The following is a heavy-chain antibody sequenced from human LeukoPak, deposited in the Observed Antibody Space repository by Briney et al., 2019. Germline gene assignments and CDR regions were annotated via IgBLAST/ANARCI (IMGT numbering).Heavy chain of an antibody. D-gene: IGHD3-9*01. Sequence: GGSLRLSCAASGFTFSSYSMNWVRQAPGKGLEWVAFIRYDGSNKYYADSVKGRFTISRDNSKNTLYLQMNSLRAEDTAVYYCAKASHTSYYDILTGYFINGYFDYWGQGTLVTVSS. CDR3: AKASHTSYYDILTGYFINGYFDY. CDR1: GFTFSSYS. J-gene: IGHJ4*02. V-gene: IGHV3-30*02. CDR2: IRYDGSNK.